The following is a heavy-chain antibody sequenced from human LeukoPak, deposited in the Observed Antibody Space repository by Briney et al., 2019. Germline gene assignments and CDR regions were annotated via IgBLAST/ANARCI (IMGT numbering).Heavy chain of an antibody. D-gene: IGHD6-13*01. CDR3: ARSNSSSWYNYYYYGMDV. CDR2: IYYSGST. J-gene: IGHJ6*02. V-gene: IGHV4-59*08. CDR1: GGSISSYY. Sequence: SETLSLTCTVSGGSISSYYWSWIRLPPGKGLEWIGYIYYSGSTNYNPSLKSRVTISVDTSKNQFSLKLSSVTAADTAVYYCARSNSSSWYNYYYYGMDVWGQGTTVTVSS.